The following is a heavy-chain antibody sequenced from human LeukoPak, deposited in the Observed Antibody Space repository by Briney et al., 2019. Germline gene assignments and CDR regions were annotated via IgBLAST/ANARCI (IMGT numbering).Heavy chain of an antibody. CDR2: ISAYNGNT. V-gene: IGHV1-18*01. D-gene: IGHD3-9*01. Sequence: ASVKVSCKASGYTFTSYGISWVRQAPGQGLEWMGWISAYNGNTNYAQKLQGRVTMTTDTSMSTAYMELRSLRSDDTAVYYCARENQDYDILTGYYTAYYFDYWGQGTLVTVSS. CDR3: ARENQDYDILTGYYTAYYFDY. CDR1: GYTFTSYG. J-gene: IGHJ4*02.